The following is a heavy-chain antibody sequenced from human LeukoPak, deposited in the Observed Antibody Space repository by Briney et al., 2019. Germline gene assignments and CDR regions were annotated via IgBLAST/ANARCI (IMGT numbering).Heavy chain of an antibody. V-gene: IGHV5-51*01. CDR3: ATSTCSVAAHIDY. Sequence: GESLKISFKESDHTLNIYWIAWVRQMPGRGLEWMGIIFLDDSQIEYNPSFQGQITISADKSVKTAYLQWDSLQTSDTALYYCATSTCSVAAHIDYWGQGTPVTVST. CDR2: IFLDDSQI. CDR1: DHTLNIYW. J-gene: IGHJ4*02. D-gene: IGHD3-10*02.